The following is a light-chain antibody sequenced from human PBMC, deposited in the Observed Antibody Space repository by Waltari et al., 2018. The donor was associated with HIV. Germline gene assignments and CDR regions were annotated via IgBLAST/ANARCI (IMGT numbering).Light chain of an antibody. CDR1: QSLLHQNGKKY. J-gene: IGKJ3*01. CDR2: LGS. V-gene: IGKV2-28*01. Sequence: DIVMTQSPLSLSVTPGEPPPMSCRSSQSLLHQNGKKYLDWYLQRPGQSPQLLIHLGSDRASGVPDRFSGSGSGTYFTLTISRVEAEDVGVYYCMQAHQTPFTFGPGTKVEIK. CDR3: MQAHQTPFT.